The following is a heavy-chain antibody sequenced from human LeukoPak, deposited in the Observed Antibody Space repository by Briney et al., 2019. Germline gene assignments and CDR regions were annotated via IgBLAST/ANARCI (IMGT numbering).Heavy chain of an antibody. CDR3: AKGAIGYCSSTSCLTFDY. J-gene: IGHJ4*02. CDR1: GFTVSSNY. CDR2: ISGSGGST. D-gene: IGHD2-2*01. V-gene: IGHV3-23*01. Sequence: GGSLRLSCAASGFTVSSNYMSWVRQAPGKGLEWVSAISGSGGSTYYADSVKGRFTISRDNSKNTLYLQMNSLRAEDTAVYYCAKGAIGYCSSTSCLTFDYWGQGTLVTVSS.